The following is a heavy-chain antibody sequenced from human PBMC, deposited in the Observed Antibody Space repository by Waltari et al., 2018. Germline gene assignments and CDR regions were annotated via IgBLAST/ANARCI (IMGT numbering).Heavy chain of an antibody. CDR3: ARHQVGGRDFEY. CDR2: IYQRGST. J-gene: IGHJ4*02. CDR1: GYSISSGYS. D-gene: IGHD1-26*01. V-gene: IGHV4-38-2*01. Sequence: QVQLHESGPGLVKSSETLSLTCAVSGYSISSGYSWGWIRPPPGKGLEWIGTIYQRGSTYDNPSLKSRITISLDTSKNQFSLKLNSVTAADTAVYYCARHQVGGRDFEYWGQGTLVTVSS.